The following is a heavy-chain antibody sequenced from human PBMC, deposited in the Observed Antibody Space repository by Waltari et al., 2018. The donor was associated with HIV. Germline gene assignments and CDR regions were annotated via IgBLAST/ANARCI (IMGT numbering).Heavy chain of an antibody. CDR2: LYNEGRT. CDR1: GFSVSDNY. V-gene: IGHV3-53*01. CDR3: ARMERSYGSGQARYFYFGMDV. Sequence: EVQLVESGGGLVQPGGSLRLSCAASGFSVSDNYMSWVRLAPRKEIQWVAVLYNEGRTKNIDPVKGRLTSVRDNSKNALYLQMNSLRVDDTAVYYCARMERSYGSGQARYFYFGMDVWGQGTTVIVSS. J-gene: IGHJ6*02. D-gene: IGHD3-10*01.